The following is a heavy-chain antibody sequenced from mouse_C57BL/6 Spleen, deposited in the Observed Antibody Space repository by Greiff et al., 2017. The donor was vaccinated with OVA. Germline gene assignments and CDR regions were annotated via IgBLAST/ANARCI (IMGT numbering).Heavy chain of an antibody. D-gene: IGHD3-2*02. Sequence: VQLQQSGAELVRPGASVTLSCKASGYTFTDYEMQWVKQTPVHGLEWIGEIVPETGGTAYNQKFKGKATLTADKSSSTAYMELRSLTSEDSAVCYCTHATSHATFAYWGQGTLVTVSS. V-gene: IGHV1-15*01. CDR1: GYTFTDYE. J-gene: IGHJ3*01. CDR2: IVPETGGT. CDR3: THATSHATFAY.